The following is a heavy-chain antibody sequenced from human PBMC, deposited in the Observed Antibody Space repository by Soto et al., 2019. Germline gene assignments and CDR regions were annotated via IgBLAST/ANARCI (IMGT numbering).Heavy chain of an antibody. Sequence: QVQLVQSGAEVKKPGASVKVSCKASGYTFTNYDINWVRQATGQGLEWMGWMNPSSGNTGYVQKFQGRVTMTRNTSTSTGYMELTSLISDDTAVYYCARTRLCGGDCYSAYYFDFWGQGALVTVSS. CDR2: MNPSSGNT. V-gene: IGHV1-8*01. D-gene: IGHD2-21*02. CDR3: ARTRLCGGDCYSAYYFDF. CDR1: GYTFTNYD. J-gene: IGHJ4*02.